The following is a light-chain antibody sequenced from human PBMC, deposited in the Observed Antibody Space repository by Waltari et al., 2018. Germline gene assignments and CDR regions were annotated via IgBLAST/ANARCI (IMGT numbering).Light chain of an antibody. CDR1: QSAFSN. J-gene: IGKJ1*01. Sequence: DIVITHSPATLSVPPVERATLSCMTSQSAFSNLACYQQKPGQAHRLLIFGAYTRATDTPGRFSGSGSGTEFALTISSLQSEDAAVDYGLQYNDRAPGTLGQGTTVEIK. CDR3: LQYNDRAPGT. V-gene: IGKV3-15*01. CDR2: GAY.